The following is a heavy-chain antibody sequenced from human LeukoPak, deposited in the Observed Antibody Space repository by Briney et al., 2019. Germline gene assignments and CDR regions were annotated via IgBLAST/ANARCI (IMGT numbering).Heavy chain of an antibody. J-gene: IGHJ3*02. D-gene: IGHD1-26*01. V-gene: IGHV3-23*01. CDR3: AKFGGSFIAPFDI. CDR1: GFTFSSYW. CDR2: ISGSGGST. Sequence: GGSLRLSCAASGFTFSSYWMNWARQAPGKGLEWVSAISGSGGSTYYADSVKGRFTISRDNSKNTLYLQMNSLRAEDTAVFYCAKFGGSFIAPFDIWGQGTMVTVSS.